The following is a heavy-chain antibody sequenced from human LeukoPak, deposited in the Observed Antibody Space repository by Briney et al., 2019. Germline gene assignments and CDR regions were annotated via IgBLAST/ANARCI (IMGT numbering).Heavy chain of an antibody. D-gene: IGHD3-22*01. J-gene: IGHJ4*02. CDR1: GISISSGGYY. Sequence: SQTLSLTCTVSGISISSGGYYWSWIRQHPGKGLEWIGYIYYSGSTYYNPSLKSRVTISVDTSKNQFSLKLSSVTAADTAVYYCATLSIYYDGSGYDYWGQGTLVTVSS. CDR3: ATLSIYYDGSGYDY. CDR2: IYYSGST. V-gene: IGHV4-31*03.